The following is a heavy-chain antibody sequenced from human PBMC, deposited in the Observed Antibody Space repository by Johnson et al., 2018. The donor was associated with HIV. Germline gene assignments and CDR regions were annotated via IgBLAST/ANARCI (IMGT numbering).Heavy chain of an antibody. V-gene: IGHV3-66*01. CDR3: ARSPHYDGRAFDI. J-gene: IGHJ3*02. D-gene: IGHD3-22*01. CDR1: GFTFSSYA. CDR2: LYSSGDT. Sequence: VQLVESGGGVVQPGRSLRLSCAASGFTFSSYAMHWVRQAPGKGLEWVSVLYSSGDTDYADSVKGRFTVSRDNSKNTLYLHRNSLRAEDTAMYYCARSPHYDGRAFDIWGQGTLVTVSS.